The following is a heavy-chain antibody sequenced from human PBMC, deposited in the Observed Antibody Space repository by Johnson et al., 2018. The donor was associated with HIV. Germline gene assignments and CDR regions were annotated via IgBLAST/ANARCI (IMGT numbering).Heavy chain of an antibody. Sequence: QVQLVESGGGVVQPASSLRLSCASSGFTFSSYAMHWVRQAPGTGLVWVASIPYDGSNKYFADSVKSRFTISRDNSKNTLYLQMKSLRGEDTAVYSCARGRSSSSTAAFDIWGQGTMVTVSS. CDR2: IPYDGSNK. V-gene: IGHV3-30*04. CDR3: ARGRSSSSTAAFDI. CDR1: GFTFSSYA. D-gene: IGHD6-6*01. J-gene: IGHJ3*02.